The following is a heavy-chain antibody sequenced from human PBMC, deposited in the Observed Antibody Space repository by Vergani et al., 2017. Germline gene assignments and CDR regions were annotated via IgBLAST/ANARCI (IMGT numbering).Heavy chain of an antibody. CDR1: GCTFSTYT. Sequence: EVQLVESGGGLVQPGGSLRLSCAASGCTFSTYTMNWVRQAPGKGLEWVSYINNRSTTIYYADSVKGRFTISRDNAKNSPFLQMNSLRAEDTAVYYCARLSPHTVVVTGNFDSWGQGTLVTVSS. D-gene: IGHD2-21*02. CDR2: INNRSTTI. V-gene: IGHV3-48*01. CDR3: ARLSPHTVVVTGNFDS. J-gene: IGHJ4*02.